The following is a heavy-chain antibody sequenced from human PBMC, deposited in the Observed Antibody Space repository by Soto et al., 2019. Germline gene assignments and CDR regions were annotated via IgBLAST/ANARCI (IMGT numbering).Heavy chain of an antibody. CDR1: GGSITNSNW. CDR2: IYHAGST. D-gene: IGHD1-26*01. CDR3: ARGPPIVGNTTPLDS. V-gene: IGHV4-4*02. Sequence: QVQLQESGPRLVKPSGTLSLTCTVSGGSITNSNWWSWVRLPPPRGRGWIGDIYHAGSTKYNPSLERRVTMSVDTSNNQFALTLTSVTAADTAVYFCARGPPIVGNTTPLDSWGQGTLVTVS. J-gene: IGHJ4*02.